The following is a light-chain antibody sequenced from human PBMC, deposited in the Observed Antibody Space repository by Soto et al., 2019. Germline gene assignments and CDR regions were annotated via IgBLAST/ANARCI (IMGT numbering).Light chain of an antibody. Sequence: EFVVTQSPGTLSLSPGERATLSCRASQTVRNNYLAWYQQKPGQAPRLLIYDASSRATGIPDRFSGGGSGTDFTLTISRLEPEDFAVYYCQQFSSYPLTFGGGTTGDI. CDR3: QQFSSYPLT. V-gene: IGKV3-20*01. CDR2: DAS. J-gene: IGKJ4*01. CDR1: QTVRNNY.